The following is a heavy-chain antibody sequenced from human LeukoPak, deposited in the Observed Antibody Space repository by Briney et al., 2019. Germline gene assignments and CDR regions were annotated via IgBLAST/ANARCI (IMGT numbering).Heavy chain of an antibody. V-gene: IGHV1-69*04. J-gene: IGHJ4*02. CDR3: ARLTLGCGGDCGT. CDR1: GGTFSSYA. D-gene: IGHD2-21*02. CDR2: IIPIFGIA. Sequence: SVTVSCKASGGTFSSYAISWVRQAPGQGLEWMGRIIPIFGIANYAQKFQGRVTITADKSTSTAYMELSSLRSEDTAVYYCARLTLGCGGDCGTWGQGTLVTVSS.